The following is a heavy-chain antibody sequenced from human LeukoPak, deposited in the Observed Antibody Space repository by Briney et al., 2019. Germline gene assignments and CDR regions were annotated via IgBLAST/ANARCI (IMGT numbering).Heavy chain of an antibody. J-gene: IGHJ4*02. Sequence: ASVKVSCKASGGTFSSYAISWVRQAPGQGLEWMGGIIPIFGTANYAQKFQGRVTITADESTSTAYMELSSLRSEDTAVYYCARDRVAGTGLDYWGQGTLVTVSS. D-gene: IGHD6-19*01. V-gene: IGHV1-69*13. CDR2: IIPIFGTA. CDR1: GGTFSSYA. CDR3: ARDRVAGTGLDY.